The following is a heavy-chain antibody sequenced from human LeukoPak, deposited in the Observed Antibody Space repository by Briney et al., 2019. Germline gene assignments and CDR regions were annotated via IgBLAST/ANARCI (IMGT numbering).Heavy chain of an antibody. J-gene: IGHJ4*02. V-gene: IGHV4-39*02. D-gene: IGHD3-10*01. CDR1: GGSISSSSYY. CDR3: ARDPDASGAGY. CDR2: IYYSGST. Sequence: SETLSLTCTVSGGSISSSSYYWGWIRQPPGKGLEWIGSIYYSGSTYYNPSLKSRVTISVDTSKNQFSLKLSSVTAADTAVYYCARDPDASGAGYWGQGTLVTVSS.